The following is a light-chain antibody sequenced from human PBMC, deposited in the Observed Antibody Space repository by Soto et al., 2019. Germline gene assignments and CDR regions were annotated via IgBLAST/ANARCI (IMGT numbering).Light chain of an antibody. J-gene: IGKJ2*01. CDR2: KAS. Sequence: DIQMTQSPSTLSASVGDRVTITCRASQSVSYWLAWYQQKPGKAPKLLIYKASNLESGVPSRFSGSGSGTEFTLTISSLQPDDFATYYYQQYNTFSPYAFGQGTRLEIK. CDR3: QQYNTFSPYA. V-gene: IGKV1-5*03. CDR1: QSVSYW.